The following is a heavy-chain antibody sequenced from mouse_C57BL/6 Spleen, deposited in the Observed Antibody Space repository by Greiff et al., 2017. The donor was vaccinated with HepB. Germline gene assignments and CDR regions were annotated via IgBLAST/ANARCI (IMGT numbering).Heavy chain of an antibody. Sequence: EVKLQESGPELVKPGASVKMSCKASGYTFTDYNMHWVKQSHGKSLEWIGYINPNNGGTSYNQKFKGKATLTVNKSSSTAYMELRSLTSEDSAVYYCARGGNYPWFAYWGQGTLVTVSA. D-gene: IGHD2-1*01. CDR3: ARGGNYPWFAY. CDR1: GYTFTDYN. J-gene: IGHJ3*01. CDR2: INPNNGGT. V-gene: IGHV1-22*01.